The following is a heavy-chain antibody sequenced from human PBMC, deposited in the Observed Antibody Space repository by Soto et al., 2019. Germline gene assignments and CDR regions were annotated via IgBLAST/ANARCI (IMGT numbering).Heavy chain of an antibody. CDR2: IWYDGSNT. V-gene: IGHV3-33*01. CDR3: ARDLKTRHCDY. D-gene: IGHD4-17*01. Sequence: QVQLVESGGGAVQPGRSLSLSCAASGFAFHGYAMHWVRQAPGKGLEWVAIIWYDGSNTYYGDSVKGRFTISRDNSKNTVYLQMNSLRVEVTAVYYCARDLKTRHCDYWGQGILVTVSS. CDR1: GFAFHGYA. J-gene: IGHJ4*02.